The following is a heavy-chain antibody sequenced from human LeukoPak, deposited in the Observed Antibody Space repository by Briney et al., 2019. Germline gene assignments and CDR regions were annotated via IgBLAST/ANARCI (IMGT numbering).Heavy chain of an antibody. CDR2: IFHSGTT. J-gene: IGHJ3*02. Sequence: PSETLSLTCTVSGDSISSYYWTWIRQPPGKGLEWIGYIFHSGTTSYNPSLKSRVTISIDTSNNQFSLKLYSVTAADTAVYYCARHGAVAISYSFDIWGQGTMVTVSS. CDR3: ARHGAVAISYSFDI. V-gene: IGHV4-59*08. CDR1: GDSISSYY. D-gene: IGHD3-3*01.